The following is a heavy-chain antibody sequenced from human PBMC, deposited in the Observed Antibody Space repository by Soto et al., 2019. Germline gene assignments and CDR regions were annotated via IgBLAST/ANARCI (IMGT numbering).Heavy chain of an antibody. CDR1: GFTFDDYA. J-gene: IGHJ4*02. V-gene: IGHV3-9*01. CDR3: AKDRYRVYDIYYFDY. Sequence: GGSLRLSCAASGFTFDDYAMHWVRQAPGKGLEWVSGISWNSGSIGYADSVKGRFTISRDNAKNSLYLQMNSLRAEDTALYYCAKDRYRVYDIYYFDYWGQGTLVTVSS. D-gene: IGHD3-9*01. CDR2: ISWNSGSI.